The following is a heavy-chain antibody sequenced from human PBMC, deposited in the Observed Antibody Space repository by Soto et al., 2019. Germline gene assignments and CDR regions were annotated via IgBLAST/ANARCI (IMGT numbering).Heavy chain of an antibody. Sequence: SETLSLTCSVSGGSLNNFYWNWIRQTAGKGLEWIGRIHASGNTNYNPSPKSRATLSVDTSKNQFSLKVRSVTAADTAVYYCARSSHKESWFDPWGQGTLVTVSS. CDR2: IHASGNT. J-gene: IGHJ5*02. D-gene: IGHD6-19*01. V-gene: IGHV4-4*07. CDR3: ARSSHKESWFDP. CDR1: GGSLNNFY.